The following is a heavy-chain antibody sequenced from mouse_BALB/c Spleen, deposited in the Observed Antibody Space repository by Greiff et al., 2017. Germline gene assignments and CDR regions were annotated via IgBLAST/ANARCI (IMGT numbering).Heavy chain of an antibody. Sequence: EVQLQQSGAELVKPGASVKLSCTASGFNIKDTYMHWVKQRPEQGLEWIGRIDPANGNTKYDPKFQGKATIKADTSSNTAYLQLSSLTSEDTAVYYCARGGVTTATYDYWGQGTTLTVSS. V-gene: IGHV14-3*02. CDR3: ARGGVTTATYDY. CDR2: IDPANGNT. J-gene: IGHJ2*01. CDR1: GFNIKDTY. D-gene: IGHD1-2*01.